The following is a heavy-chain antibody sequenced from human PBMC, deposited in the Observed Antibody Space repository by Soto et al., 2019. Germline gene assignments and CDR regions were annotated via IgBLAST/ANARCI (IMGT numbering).Heavy chain of an antibody. J-gene: IGHJ6*02. D-gene: IGHD3-3*01. V-gene: IGHV3-30*18. CDR1: GFTFSSYG. Sequence: GGSLRLSCAASGFTFSSYGMHWVRQAPGKGLEWVAVISYDGSNKYYADSVKGRFTISRDNSKNTLYLQMNSLRAEDTAVYYCAKDRGYDFWSGYYNLYYYYGMDVWGQGTTVTVSS. CDR3: AKDRGYDFWSGYYNLYYYYGMDV. CDR2: ISYDGSNK.